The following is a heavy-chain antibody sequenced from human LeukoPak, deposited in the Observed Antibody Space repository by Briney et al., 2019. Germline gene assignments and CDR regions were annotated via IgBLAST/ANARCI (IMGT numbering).Heavy chain of an antibody. V-gene: IGHV1-46*01. D-gene: IGHD7-27*01. CDR2: INPSGGST. CDR3: ARDIRMGLGTALDY. Sequence: ASVKVSCKASGYTFTSYYMHWVRQAPGQGLEWRGMINPSGGSTSYAQKFQGRVTMTRDMSTSTVYMELSSLRSEDTAVYYCARDIRMGLGTALDYWGQGTLVTVSS. CDR1: GYTFTSYY. J-gene: IGHJ4*02.